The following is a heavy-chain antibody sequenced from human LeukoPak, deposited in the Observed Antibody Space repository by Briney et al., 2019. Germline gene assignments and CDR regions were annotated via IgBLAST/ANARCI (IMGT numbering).Heavy chain of an antibody. CDR1: GYSFSSYD. CDR2: MNPNSGNT. D-gene: IGHD6-13*01. CDR3: ARVSSWRAEYFQH. J-gene: IGHJ1*01. V-gene: IGHV1-8*01. Sequence: ASVKVSCKASGYSFSSYDIHWVRQATGQGLEWMGWMNPNSGNTGYAQHFQGKVTMTRNTSISTAYMELSSLRSEDTAVYYCARVSSWRAEYFQHWGQGTLVTVSS.